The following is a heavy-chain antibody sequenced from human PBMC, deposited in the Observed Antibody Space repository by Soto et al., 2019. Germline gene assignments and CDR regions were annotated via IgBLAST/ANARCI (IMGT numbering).Heavy chain of an antibody. D-gene: IGHD2-21*01. J-gene: IGHJ4*01. Sequence: PGGSLRLSCAASGFSVSSDYMSWVRQAPGKGLEWVSVMYAGGDTHYADSVKGRFTIARDKSENTLYLQMNSLRDEDTGVYFCVSRIPSWVFDYWGLGTLVTVSS. V-gene: IGHV3-53*01. CDR2: MYAGGDT. CDR3: VSRIPSWVFDY. CDR1: GFSVSSDY.